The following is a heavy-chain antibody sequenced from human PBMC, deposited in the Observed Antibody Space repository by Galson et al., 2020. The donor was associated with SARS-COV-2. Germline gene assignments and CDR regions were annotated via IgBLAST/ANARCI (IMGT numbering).Heavy chain of an antibody. Sequence: PTLVKPTQTLTLTCTFSGFSLTTSGMCVSWIRQPPGKALEWLARIDWDGDKHYNTSLKTRFTISKDTSKNQVVLTMTNMDPVDTATYYCARTWITGTTSRTFDYWGQGTLVTVSS. CDR1: GFSLTTSGMC. D-gene: IGHD1-1*01. CDR2: IDWDGDK. J-gene: IGHJ4*02. CDR3: ARTWITGTTSRTFDY. V-gene: IGHV2-70*11.